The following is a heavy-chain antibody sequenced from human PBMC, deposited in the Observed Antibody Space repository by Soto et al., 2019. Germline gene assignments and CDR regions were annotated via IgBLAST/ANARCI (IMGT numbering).Heavy chain of an antibody. CDR1: GGSISSYY. Sequence: SETLSLTCTVSGGSISSYYWSWIRQPPGKGLEWIGYIYYSGSTNYNPSLKSRVTISVDTSKNQFSLKLNSVTAADTAVYYCARLYSSGWIYYYGMDVWXQGTTVTVSS. D-gene: IGHD6-19*01. CDR3: ARLYSSGWIYYYGMDV. CDR2: IYYSGST. V-gene: IGHV4-59*08. J-gene: IGHJ6*02.